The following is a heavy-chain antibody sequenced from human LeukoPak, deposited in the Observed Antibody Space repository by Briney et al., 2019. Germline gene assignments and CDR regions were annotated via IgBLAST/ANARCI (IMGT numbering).Heavy chain of an antibody. V-gene: IGHV3-30*02. Sequence: GGSLRLSCAASGFTFNNYGMHWVRQAPGKGLEWVAFIRYDGSNKYYADSVKGRFTISRDNAKNTVYLQMNSLRAEDTAVYYCARVLSGSWDWFDPWGQGTLVTVSS. J-gene: IGHJ5*02. CDR2: IRYDGSNK. CDR1: GFTFNNYG. CDR3: ARVLSGSWDWFDP. D-gene: IGHD6-6*01.